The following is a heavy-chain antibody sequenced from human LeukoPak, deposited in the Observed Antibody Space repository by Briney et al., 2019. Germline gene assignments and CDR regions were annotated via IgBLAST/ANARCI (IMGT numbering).Heavy chain of an antibody. CDR2: IWYDGSNK. CDR1: GFTFSSYG. J-gene: IGHJ6*02. D-gene: IGHD6-13*01. V-gene: IGHV3-33*01. CDR3: ARERAAAGTLGRYYYYGMDV. Sequence: GRSLRLSCAASGFTFSSYGMHWVRQAPGKGLEWVAVIWYDGSNKYYADSVKGRFTISRDNSKNTLYLQMNSLRAEDTAVYYCARERAAAGTLGRYYYYGMDVWGQGTTVTVSS.